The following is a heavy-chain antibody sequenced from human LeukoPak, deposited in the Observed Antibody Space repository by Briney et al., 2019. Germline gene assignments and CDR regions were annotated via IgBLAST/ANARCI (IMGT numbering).Heavy chain of an antibody. CDR2: INHSGST. J-gene: IGHJ5*02. Sequence: SETLSLTCAVYGGSFSGYYWGWIRQPPGKGLEWIGEINHSGSTNYNPSLKSRVTISVDMSKNQFSLKLSSVTAADTAVYYCARGGDWFDPWGQGTLVTVSS. D-gene: IGHD2-15*01. CDR1: GGSFSGYY. CDR3: ARGGDWFDP. V-gene: IGHV4-34*01.